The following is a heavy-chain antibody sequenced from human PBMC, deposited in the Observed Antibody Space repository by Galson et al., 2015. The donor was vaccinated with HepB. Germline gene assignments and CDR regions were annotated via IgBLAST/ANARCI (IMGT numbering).Heavy chain of an antibody. D-gene: IGHD3-10*01. V-gene: IGHV3-30-3*01. CDR1: GFTFSSYA. CDR2: ISYDGSNK. J-gene: IGHJ4*02. CDR3: ARDRDVLVRGVIIFNYFDY. Sequence: SLRLSCAASGFTFSSYAMHWVRQAPGKGLEWVAVISYDGSNKYYADSVKGRFTISRDNSKNTLYLQMNSLRAEDTAVYYCARDRDVLVRGVIIFNYFDYWGQGPLVTVSS.